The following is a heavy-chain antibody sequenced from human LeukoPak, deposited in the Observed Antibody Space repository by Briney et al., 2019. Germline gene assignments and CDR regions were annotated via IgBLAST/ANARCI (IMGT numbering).Heavy chain of an antibody. J-gene: IGHJ4*02. V-gene: IGHV3-7*04. Sequence: GGSLRLSCAASGFTFSSYWMSWVRQAPGKGLEWVANIKQDGSEKYYVDSVKGRFTISRDNAKNSLYPQINSLRAEDTAVYYCAREVRGWFGEKPFDYWGQGTLVTVSS. CDR2: IKQDGSEK. CDR3: AREVRGWFGEKPFDY. D-gene: IGHD3-10*01. CDR1: GFTFSSYW.